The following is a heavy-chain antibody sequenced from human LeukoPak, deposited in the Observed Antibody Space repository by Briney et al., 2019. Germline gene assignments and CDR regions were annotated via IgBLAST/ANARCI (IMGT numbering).Heavy chain of an antibody. V-gene: IGHV3-13*04. J-gene: IGHJ4*02. CDR1: IHTFIIYD. CDR2: IDTAGGT. D-gene: IGHD4-17*01. Sequence: GVPERLPCAPSIHTFIIYDKHCVPDPRGKGVEWVSGIDTAGGTYYAGSVKGRFTISRDNSKNTVYLQMNSLRGEDTAIYYCARGVTVTTDFWGQGTLVTVSS. CDR3: ARGVTVTTDF.